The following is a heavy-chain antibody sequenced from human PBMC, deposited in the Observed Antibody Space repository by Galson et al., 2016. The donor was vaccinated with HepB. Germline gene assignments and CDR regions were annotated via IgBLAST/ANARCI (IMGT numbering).Heavy chain of an antibody. J-gene: IGHJ4*02. Sequence: SVKVSCKASGYAFASYNMHWVRQAPGQGLEWMGIINPSGGSTNYAQKFQGRVTMIRDTSTSTVYMELSSLRSEDTAVYYCAYDYGDYNFDYWGQGTLVTVSS. CDR2: INPSGGST. V-gene: IGHV1-46*01. D-gene: IGHD4-17*01. CDR3: AYDYGDYNFDY. CDR1: GYAFASYN.